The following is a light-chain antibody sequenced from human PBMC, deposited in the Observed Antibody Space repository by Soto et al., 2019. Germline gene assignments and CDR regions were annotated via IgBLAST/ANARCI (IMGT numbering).Light chain of an antibody. CDR3: KEYGSSPWT. V-gene: IGKV3-20*01. Sequence: DIVLTQSPGTLSLSPGGRATLSCRASQSVSSSVLAWYQHRPGQAPRLLISGASSRATGIPDRFSRSGSGTAFTHTITRLEPEDLAVYYCKEYGSSPWTFGQGTQVEIK. CDR2: GAS. CDR1: QSVSSSV. J-gene: IGKJ1*01.